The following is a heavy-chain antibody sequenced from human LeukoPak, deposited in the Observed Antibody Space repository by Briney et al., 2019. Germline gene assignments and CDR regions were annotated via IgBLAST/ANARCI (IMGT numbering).Heavy chain of an antibody. D-gene: IGHD2-15*01. CDR2: ISNNGGYT. Sequence: GGSLRLSCAASGFTFSSYTMSWVRQAPGKGLEWVSAISNNGGYTYYADSVQGRFTISRDNSKSTLCLQMNSLRAEDTAVYYCAKQLGYCSDGSCYFPYWGQGTLVTVSS. CDR3: AKQLGYCSDGSCYFPY. J-gene: IGHJ4*02. CDR1: GFTFSSYT. V-gene: IGHV3-23*01.